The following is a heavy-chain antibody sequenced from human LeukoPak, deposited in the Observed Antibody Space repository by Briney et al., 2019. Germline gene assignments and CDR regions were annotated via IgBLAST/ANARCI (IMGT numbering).Heavy chain of an antibody. CDR1: GFTFSSYA. Sequence: GGSLRLSCAASGFTFSSYAMNWVRQAPGKGLEWVPGISGSGGSTYYADSVKGRFSISRDNSKNTLYLQMNSLRAEDTAVYYCAKAHGGSYHSGIDWGQGTLVTVSS. D-gene: IGHD1-26*01. CDR2: ISGSGGST. J-gene: IGHJ4*02. V-gene: IGHV3-23*01. CDR3: AKAHGGSYHSGID.